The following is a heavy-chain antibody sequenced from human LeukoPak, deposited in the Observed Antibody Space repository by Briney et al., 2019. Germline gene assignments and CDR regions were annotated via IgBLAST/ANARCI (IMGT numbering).Heavy chain of an antibody. V-gene: IGHV3-7*05. CDR1: GFXFSSYW. CDR2: IKQDGSEK. CDR3: ARDQRYCSSSSCPWEPFDY. J-gene: IGHJ4*02. D-gene: IGHD2-2*01. Sequence: GGSLRLSCAASGFXFSSYWISWVRQAPGKGLEWAANIKQDGSEKYYVDSVKGRFTISRDNAKNSLYLQMNSLRAEDTAVYYCARDQRYCSSSSCPWEPFDYWGQGTLVTVSS.